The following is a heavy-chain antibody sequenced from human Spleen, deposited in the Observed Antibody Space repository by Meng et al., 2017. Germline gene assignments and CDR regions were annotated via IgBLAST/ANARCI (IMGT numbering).Heavy chain of an antibody. CDR2: IFYSGST. CDR3: ARAFCRGGGCYTFDY. D-gene: IGHD2-15*01. CDR1: GDSVSSANYY. V-gene: IGHV4-61*01. J-gene: IGHJ4*02. Sequence: LQGSGQGLVGPLGTLSLTCTVSGDSVSSANYYWSWIRQPPGKELEWIGYIFYSGSTIYNPSLKSRVTMSVDTSKNQFSLNLSSVTAADTAVYYCARAFCRGGGCYTFDYWGQGTLVTVSS.